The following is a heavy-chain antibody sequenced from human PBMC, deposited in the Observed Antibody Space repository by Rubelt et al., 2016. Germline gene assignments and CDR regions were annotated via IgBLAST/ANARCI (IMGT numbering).Heavy chain of an antibody. Sequence: EVQLVQSGAEVKRPGESLKISCKGSPYSFTNYWIGGVRQMPGKGLEWRGRIDPDYDTRNSPSFQRLVTIPADQSLDTAYLQWSSLKASDTAMYFCARQPSGYIAQDHWGQGTLVTVSS. CDR2: IDPDYDT. CDR3: ARQPSGYIAQDH. D-gene: IGHD3-3*01. V-gene: IGHV5-51*01. J-gene: IGHJ4*02. CDR1: PYSFTNYW.